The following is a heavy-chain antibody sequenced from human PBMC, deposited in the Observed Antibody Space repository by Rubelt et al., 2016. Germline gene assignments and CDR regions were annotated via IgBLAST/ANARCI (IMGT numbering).Heavy chain of an antibody. CDR1: GFTFSNAW. V-gene: IGHV3-74*02. Sequence: EVQLVESGGGLVKPGESLRLSCAASGFTFSNAWMSWVRQAPGKGLVWVSRINSDGSITSYADSVKGRFTISRYNAKNTQYLQMNSLRAEDTAVYYCVSSSLDYWGQGTLVTVSS. D-gene: IGHD6-13*01. J-gene: IGHJ4*02. CDR2: INSDGSIT. CDR3: VSSSLDY.